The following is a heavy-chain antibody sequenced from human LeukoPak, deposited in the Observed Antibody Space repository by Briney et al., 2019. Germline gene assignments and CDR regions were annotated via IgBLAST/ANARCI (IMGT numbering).Heavy chain of an antibody. Sequence: GGSLRLSCAASGFTLNNAWMSWVRQAPGKGLEWLGRIKRETDGGTIDYAAPVKGRFTISRDDSRNTLCLQMDSPKIEDTAVYYCTTDRYYDNSELQFQHWGQGTLVTVSS. CDR2: IKRETDGGTI. V-gene: IGHV3-15*01. CDR3: TTDRYYDNSELQFQH. D-gene: IGHD3-22*01. CDR1: GFTLNNAW. J-gene: IGHJ1*01.